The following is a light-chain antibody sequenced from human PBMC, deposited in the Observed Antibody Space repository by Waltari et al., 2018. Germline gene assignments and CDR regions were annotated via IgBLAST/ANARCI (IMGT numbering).Light chain of an antibody. CDR2: GAS. J-gene: IGKJ4*01. CDR3: QKYSNSPIT. CDR1: QSVSSY. V-gene: IGKV3-20*01. Sequence: ILTQSPATLSLSPWERATLSCRASQSVSSYLAWYQQKPGQAPRLLIYGASNRANGIPDRFSGSGSGTEFTLTISSLEPEDFAVYYCQKYSNSPITFGGGTKVEIK.